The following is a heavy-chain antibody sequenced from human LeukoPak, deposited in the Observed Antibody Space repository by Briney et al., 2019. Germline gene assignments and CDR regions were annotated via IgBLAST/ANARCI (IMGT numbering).Heavy chain of an antibody. D-gene: IGHD5-18*01. CDR3: AKDDYSYGSPVFDY. Sequence: GGSLRLSCAASGFTFSSYGMHWVRQAPGKGLEWVAVISYDGSNKYYADSVKGRFTISRDNSKNTLYLQMNSLRAEDTAVYYCAKDDYSYGSPVFDYWGQGTLVTVSS. J-gene: IGHJ4*02. CDR2: ISYDGSNK. CDR1: GFTFSSYG. V-gene: IGHV3-30*18.